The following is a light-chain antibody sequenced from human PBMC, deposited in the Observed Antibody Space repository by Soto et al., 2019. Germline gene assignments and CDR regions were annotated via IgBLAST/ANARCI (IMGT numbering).Light chain of an antibody. CDR2: EVN. J-gene: IGLJ6*01. CDR3: ASFRSATILV. CDR1: RSDIGDSNF. V-gene: IGLV2-14*01. Sequence: QSAMTQPASVSGSPGQSVTISCTGPRSDIGDSNFISWYQQSPGKAPRLLIYEVNNRPSGVSRRFSGSKAGNTASLTISGLLEDDEADYFCASFRSATILVFGSGTKVTV.